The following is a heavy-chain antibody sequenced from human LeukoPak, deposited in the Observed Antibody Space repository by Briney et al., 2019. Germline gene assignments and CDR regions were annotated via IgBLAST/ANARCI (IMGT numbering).Heavy chain of an antibody. CDR2: ISGSGGST. J-gene: IGHJ4*02. D-gene: IGHD2-21*02. V-gene: IGHV3-23*01. CDR3: ARLYPGYYFDY. CDR1: GFTFSSYA. Sequence: HPGGSLRLSCAASGFTFSSYAMSWVRQAPGKGLEWVSAISGSGGSTYYADPVKGRFTISRDNSKNTLYLQMNSLRAEGTAVYYCARLYPGYYFDYWGQGTLVTVSS.